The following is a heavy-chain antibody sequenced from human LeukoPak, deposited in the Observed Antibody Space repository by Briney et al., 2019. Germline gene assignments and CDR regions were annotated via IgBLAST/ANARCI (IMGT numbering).Heavy chain of an antibody. CDR3: ARDNYYGSGSYFDPVAFDY. CDR2: IYYSGST. D-gene: IGHD3-10*01. J-gene: IGHJ4*02. CDR1: GGSISSGGYY. Sequence: SETLSLTCTVSGGSISSGGYYWSWIRQHPGKGLEWIGYIYYSGSTYCNPSLKSRVTISVDTSKNQFSLKLSSVTAADTAVYYCARDNYYGSGSYFDPVAFDYWGQGTLVTVSS. V-gene: IGHV4-31*03.